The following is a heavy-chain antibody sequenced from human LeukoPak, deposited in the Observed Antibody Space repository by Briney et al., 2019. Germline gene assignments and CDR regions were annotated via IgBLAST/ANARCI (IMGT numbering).Heavy chain of an antibody. CDR3: AAFGVVIDAFDI. CDR1: GGTFSSYA. Sequence: GASVKVSCKASGGTFSSYAISWVRQAPGQGLEWMGGIIPIFGTAIYAQKFQGRVTMTEDTSTDTAYMELSSLRSEDTAVYYCAAFGVVIDAFDIWGQGTMVTVSS. J-gene: IGHJ3*02. CDR2: IIPIFGTA. V-gene: IGHV1-69*06. D-gene: IGHD3-3*01.